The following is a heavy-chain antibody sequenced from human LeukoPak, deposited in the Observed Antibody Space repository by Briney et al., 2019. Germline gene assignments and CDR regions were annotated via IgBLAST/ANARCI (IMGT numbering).Heavy chain of an antibody. CDR2: IWYDGSNK. D-gene: IGHD4-23*01. Sequence: GGSLRLSCAASGFKLSNFGMHWARQAPGKGLEWVAVIWYDGSNKYYADSVKGRFTISRDNSKNTKNTLYLQMNSLRAEDTAVYYCARDRENSYFDYWGQGTQVSVSS. CDR1: GFKLSNFG. CDR3: ARDRENSYFDY. J-gene: IGHJ4*02. V-gene: IGHV3-33*01.